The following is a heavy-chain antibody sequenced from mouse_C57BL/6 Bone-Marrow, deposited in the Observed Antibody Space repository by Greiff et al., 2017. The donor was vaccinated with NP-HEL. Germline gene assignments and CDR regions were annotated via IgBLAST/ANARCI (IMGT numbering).Heavy chain of an antibody. Sequence: QVQLQQPGAELVRPGSSVKLSCKASGYTFTSYWMDWVKQRPGQGLEWIGNIYPSDSETHYNQKFKDKATLTVDKSSSTAYMQLSSLTSEDSAVYYCAREHHYYYGSSRTSYFDYWGQGTTLTVSS. D-gene: IGHD1-1*01. V-gene: IGHV1-61*01. CDR2: IYPSDSET. CDR1: GYTFTSYW. J-gene: IGHJ2*01. CDR3: AREHHYYYGSSRTSYFDY.